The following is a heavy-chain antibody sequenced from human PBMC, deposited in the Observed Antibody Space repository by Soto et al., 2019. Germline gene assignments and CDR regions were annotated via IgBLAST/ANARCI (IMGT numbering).Heavy chain of an antibody. Sequence: VKVSCKASGGTFSSYAISWVRQAPGQGLEWMGGIIPIFGTANYAQKFQGRVTITADESTSTAYMELSSLRSEDTAVYYCARDKTSSYRESRYYFDYWGQGTLVTVSS. D-gene: IGHD6-6*01. J-gene: IGHJ4*02. CDR1: GGTFSSYA. CDR3: ARDKTSSYRESRYYFDY. CDR2: IIPIFGTA. V-gene: IGHV1-69*13.